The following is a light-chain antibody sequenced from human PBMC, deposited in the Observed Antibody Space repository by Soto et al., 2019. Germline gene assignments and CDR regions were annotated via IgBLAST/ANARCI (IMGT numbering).Light chain of an antibody. CDR1: QTISTY. J-gene: IGKJ1*01. V-gene: IGKV1-39*01. CDR3: QQYNSYRT. Sequence: DIQMTQSPSSLSASVGDRVTISCRASQTISTYLHWYQHKPGRAPRLLISDVSTLQSGVPGRFRGSGSETEFTLTITYLQPEDFATYYCQQYNSYRTFGQGTKVEIK. CDR2: DVS.